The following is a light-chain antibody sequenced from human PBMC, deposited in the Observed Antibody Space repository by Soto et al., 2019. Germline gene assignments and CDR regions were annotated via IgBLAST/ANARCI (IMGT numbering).Light chain of an antibody. CDR3: QQYNSYPGA. CDR2: DAS. J-gene: IGKJ1*01. V-gene: IGKV1-5*01. CDR1: QSISSW. Sequence: DIQMSHSPSAVSATVRERVTITSRASQSISSWLAWYQQKPGKAPKLLIYDASSLESGVPSRFSGSGSGAEFTLTISSLQPDDFATYYCQQYNSYPGAFGQGTKVDIK.